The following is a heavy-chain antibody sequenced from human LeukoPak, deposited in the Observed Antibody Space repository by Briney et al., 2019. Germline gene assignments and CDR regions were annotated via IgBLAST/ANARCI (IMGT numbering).Heavy chain of an antibody. V-gene: IGHV3-23*01. D-gene: IGHD4-17*01. CDR2: ISGGGETT. Sequence: PGGSLRLSCAASGLPLNNIAMNWVAQPQGKGRRWVSSISGGGETTYYADSAKGRFTISRDNSQNTLYLQMNSLRAEDTAVYYCARDYADYVGYFFFDYWGQGTLVTVSS. CDR3: ARDYADYVGYFFFDY. CDR1: GLPLNNIA. J-gene: IGHJ4*02.